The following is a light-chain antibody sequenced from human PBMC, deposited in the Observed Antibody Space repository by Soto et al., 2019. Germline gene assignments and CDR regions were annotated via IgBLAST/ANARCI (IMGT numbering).Light chain of an antibody. CDR1: QSISTDH. J-gene: IGKJ1*01. Sequence: EIVLKQSPGTLSFSPGERPTLSXRASQSISTDHLAWYQQKPGQPPRLLIYGTSTRTAGIPDRFTGSGSGTDFTLTISRLEPEDFAVYYCQQYGTSRTFGQGTKVDNK. CDR2: GTS. V-gene: IGKV3-20*01. CDR3: QQYGTSRT.